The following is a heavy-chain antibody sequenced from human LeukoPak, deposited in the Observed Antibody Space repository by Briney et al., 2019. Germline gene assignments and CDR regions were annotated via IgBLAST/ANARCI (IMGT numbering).Heavy chain of an antibody. J-gene: IGHJ4*02. V-gene: IGHV3-21*01. CDR1: GFTFSSYN. CDR3: AREGYGYYFDY. D-gene: IGHD6-13*01. CDR2: ISCSSSYI. Sequence: GGSLRLSCAASGFTFSSYNMNWVRQAPGKGLEWVASISCSSSYIYYADPESGRSTISRDNAKNSLYLQMNSRRAEDTAVYYGAREGYGYYFDYWGQGTLVTVSS.